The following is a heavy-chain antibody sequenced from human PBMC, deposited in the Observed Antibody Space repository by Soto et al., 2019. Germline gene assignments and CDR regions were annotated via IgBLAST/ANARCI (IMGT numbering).Heavy chain of an antibody. CDR3: ARNTSGVDIASTKD. Sequence: QVQLVESGGGVVQPGRSLRLSCVASGLTFSTQGMHWVRQAPGKGLEWVGVIYNDGSTTYYADSVKGRFTISRDNSKNTLYLQMNSLRAEDTAVYYCARNTSGVDIASTKDWGQGTLVTVSS. J-gene: IGHJ4*02. CDR1: GLTFSTQG. CDR2: IYNDGSTT. V-gene: IGHV3-33*01. D-gene: IGHD5-12*01.